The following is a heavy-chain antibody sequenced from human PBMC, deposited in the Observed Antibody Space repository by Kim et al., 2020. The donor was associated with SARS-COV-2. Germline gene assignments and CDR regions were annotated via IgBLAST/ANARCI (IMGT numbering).Heavy chain of an antibody. Sequence: SETLSLTCAVYGGSISGYSWSWIRQPPGKGLEWIAEINHSASTNYNPSLKSRVTIFVDTSKNKFSLKLSSVTAADAAVYYCARRNDWNPFGYWGQGTLVTVSS. V-gene: IGHV4-34*01. CDR1: GGSISGYS. CDR3: ARRNDWNPFGY. D-gene: IGHD1-1*01. J-gene: IGHJ4*02. CDR2: INHSAST.